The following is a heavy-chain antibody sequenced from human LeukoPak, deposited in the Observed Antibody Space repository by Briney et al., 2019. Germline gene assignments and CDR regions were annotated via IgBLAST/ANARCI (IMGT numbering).Heavy chain of an antibody. CDR3: ASDGGPFDH. J-gene: IGHJ4*02. D-gene: IGHD3-16*01. Sequence: GGSLRLSCTASGIMFSGYWMSWVRQAPGKGLEWVAIIKQHGTEKYYVDSVKGRFTISRDDAKKSVYLQMNSLRAEDTAVYYCASDGGPFDHWGQGILVTVAS. CDR1: GIMFSGYW. V-gene: IGHV3-7*01. CDR2: IKQHGTEK.